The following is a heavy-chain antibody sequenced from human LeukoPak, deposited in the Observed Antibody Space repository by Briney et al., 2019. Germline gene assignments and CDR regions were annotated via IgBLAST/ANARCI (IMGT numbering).Heavy chain of an antibody. Sequence: GGSLRLSCAASGFTFDDYGMSWVRQAPGKGLEWVSGINWNGGSTGYADSVKGRFTISRDNAKNSLYLQMNSLRAEDTALYYCAKEAEWELLYYYGMDVWGQGTTVTVSS. CDR3: AKEAEWELLYYYGMDV. V-gene: IGHV3-20*04. CDR2: INWNGGST. CDR1: GFTFDDYG. D-gene: IGHD1-26*01. J-gene: IGHJ6*02.